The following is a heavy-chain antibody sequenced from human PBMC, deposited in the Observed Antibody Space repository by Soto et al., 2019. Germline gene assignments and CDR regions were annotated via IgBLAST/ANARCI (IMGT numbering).Heavy chain of an antibody. J-gene: IGHJ4*02. Sequence: GGSLRLSCAVSGFTFSSYDISWFRQAPGKGLEWVSYISISGHTMYYADSVKGRFTTSRDNAKNSQYLQMNSLRLEDTDVYNCARRSTVPTQFDHWGQGTLVTVSS. CDR2: ISISGHTM. V-gene: IGHV3-48*03. D-gene: IGHD4-17*01. CDR3: ARRSTVPTQFDH. CDR1: GFTFSSYD.